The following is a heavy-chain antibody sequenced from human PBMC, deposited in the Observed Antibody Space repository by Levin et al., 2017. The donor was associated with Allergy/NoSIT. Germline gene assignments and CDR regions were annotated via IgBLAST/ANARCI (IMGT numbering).Heavy chain of an antibody. CDR1: GFTFNSYG. CDR2: ISSDGRKK. V-gene: IGHV3-30*18. D-gene: IGHD6-19*01. CDR3: AKDVYGSGWYPLGNDAFEM. J-gene: IGHJ3*02. Sequence: GESLKISCAASGFTFNSYGMHWVRQAPGKGLEWVAVISSDGRKKFYADSVKGRFTISRDNSKNTLDLQMNSLRAEDTAVYYCAKDVYGSGWYPLGNDAFEMWGQGTKVSVSS.